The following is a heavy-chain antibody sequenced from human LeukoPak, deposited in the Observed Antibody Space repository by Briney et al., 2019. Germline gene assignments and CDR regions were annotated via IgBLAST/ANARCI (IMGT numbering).Heavy chain of an antibody. CDR1: GYSFTSYW. V-gene: IGHV5-51*01. D-gene: IGHD6-19*01. Sequence: GESLKISCKGSGYSFTSYWIGWVRQMPAKGLEWMGIIYPGDSDTRYSPSFQGQVTIPADKSISTAYLQWSSLKASDPAMYYCARAPISSGLYPQAVDYWGQGPLVTVFS. J-gene: IGHJ4*02. CDR2: IYPGDSDT. CDR3: ARAPISSGLYPQAVDY.